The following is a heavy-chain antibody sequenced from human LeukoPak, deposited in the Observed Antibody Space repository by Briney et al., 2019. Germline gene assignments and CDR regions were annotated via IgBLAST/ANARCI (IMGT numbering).Heavy chain of an antibody. CDR2: IRYDGSNK. J-gene: IGHJ5*02. Sequence: PGGSLRLSCAASGFTFSSYGMHWVRQAPGKGLEWVAFIRYDGSNKYYADSVKGRFTISRDNSKNTLHLQMNSLRAEDTAVYYCAKDSFDPSAIVGATWGQGTLVTVSS. CDR1: GFTFSSYG. V-gene: IGHV3-30*02. CDR3: AKDSFDPSAIVGAT. D-gene: IGHD1-26*01.